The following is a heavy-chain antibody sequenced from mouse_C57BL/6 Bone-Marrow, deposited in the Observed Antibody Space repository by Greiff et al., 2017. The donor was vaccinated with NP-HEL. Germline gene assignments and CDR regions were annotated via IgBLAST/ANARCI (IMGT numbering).Heavy chain of an antibody. Sequence: EVQLQESGPGLVKPSQSLSLTCSVTGYSITSGYYWNWIRQFPGNKLEWMGYISYDGSNNYNPSLKNRISITRDTSKNQFFLKLNSVTTEDTATYYCARELDAYWGQGTLVTVSA. V-gene: IGHV3-6*01. CDR3: ARELDAY. J-gene: IGHJ3*01. CDR2: ISYDGSN. CDR1: GYSITSGYY.